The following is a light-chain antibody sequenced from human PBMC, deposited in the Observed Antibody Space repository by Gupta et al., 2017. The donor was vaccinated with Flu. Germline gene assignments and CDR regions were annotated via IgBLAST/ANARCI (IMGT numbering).Light chain of an antibody. Sequence: DIQMTQSPPSLSASVGDRVTITCRASQGIGYDLGWYQQKPGKAPKHLIYGASRLQGGVPSRFSGSVFGTEFTLTISSLQPEDFATYYCLQHYKYPLTVGGGTKVEIK. CDR3: LQHYKYPLT. V-gene: IGKV1-17*01. CDR2: GAS. J-gene: IGKJ4*01. CDR1: QGIGYD.